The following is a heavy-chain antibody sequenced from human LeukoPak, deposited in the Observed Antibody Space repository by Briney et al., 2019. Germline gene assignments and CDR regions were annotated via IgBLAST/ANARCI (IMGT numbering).Heavy chain of an antibody. D-gene: IGHD4-11*01. CDR2: ISAYNGNT. Sequence: GASVKVSCKASGYTFTSYGISWVRQAPGQGLEWMGWISAYNGNTNYAQKLQGRVTMTTDTSTSTAYMELRSLRSDDTAVYYCARDYSNFHYYYYYMDVWGKGTTVTVSS. CDR1: GYTFTSYG. V-gene: IGHV1-18*01. J-gene: IGHJ6*03. CDR3: ARDYSNFHYYYYYMDV.